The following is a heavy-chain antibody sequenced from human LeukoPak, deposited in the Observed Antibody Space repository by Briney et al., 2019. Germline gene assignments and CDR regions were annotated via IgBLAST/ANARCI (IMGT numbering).Heavy chain of an antibody. CDR1: EFTFSSYA. CDR2: ISGSGSST. D-gene: IGHD6-19*01. Sequence: PGGSLRLSCAASEFTFSSYAMSWVRQAPGKGLEWVSTISGSGSSTYYADSLKGRFTISRDNSKNTLYLQMNSLRAEDTAVYYCAKDRGRIAVAGSDYWGQGTLVTVSS. V-gene: IGHV3-23*01. CDR3: AKDRGRIAVAGSDY. J-gene: IGHJ4*02.